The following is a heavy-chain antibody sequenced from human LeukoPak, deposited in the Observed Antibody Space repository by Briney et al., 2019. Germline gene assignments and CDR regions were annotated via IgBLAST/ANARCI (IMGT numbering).Heavy chain of an antibody. CDR2: MSYSGTT. Sequence: SETLSPTCTVSGASISSSGYYWGWVRQPPGRGLEWIGSMSYSGTTWYNPSLKSRVTISADTWESHLSLKLTSVTAADTAIYYCANRGIYGYFDHWGQGTLVTVSS. D-gene: IGHD4-17*01. CDR3: ANRGIYGYFDH. V-gene: IGHV4-39*02. J-gene: IGHJ4*02. CDR1: GASISSSGYY.